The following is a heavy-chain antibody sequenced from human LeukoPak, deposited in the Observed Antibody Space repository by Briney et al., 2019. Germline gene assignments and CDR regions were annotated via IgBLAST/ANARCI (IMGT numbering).Heavy chain of an antibody. CDR3: ARGYDSNTYYYVGY. J-gene: IGHJ4*02. V-gene: IGHV1-2*06. CDR2: INPNSGGT. Sequence: GASVKVSCKASGYTFTGYYMHWVRQAPGQGLEWMGRINPNSGGTNYAQKFQGRVTMTRDTSISTAYMELSRLRSDDAAVYYCARGYDSNTYYYVGYWGQGTLVTVSS. D-gene: IGHD3-22*01. CDR1: GYTFTGYY.